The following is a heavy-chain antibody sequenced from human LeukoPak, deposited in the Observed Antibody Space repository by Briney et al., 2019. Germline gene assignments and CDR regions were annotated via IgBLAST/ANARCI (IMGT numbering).Heavy chain of an antibody. Sequence: PGGSLRLSCAASGFTFSSYEMNWVRQAPGKGLEWVSYISSSGSTMYYADSVKGRFTNSRDNAKSSLYLLMNSLRAEDTAVYYCARDYVVAAAGTYYWGQGTLVTVSS. CDR1: GFTFSSYE. V-gene: IGHV3-48*03. D-gene: IGHD6-13*01. J-gene: IGHJ4*02. CDR3: ARDYVVAAAGTYY. CDR2: ISSSGSTM.